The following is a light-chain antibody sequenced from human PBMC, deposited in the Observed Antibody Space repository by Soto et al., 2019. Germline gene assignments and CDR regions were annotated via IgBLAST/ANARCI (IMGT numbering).Light chain of an antibody. CDR2: QVT. J-gene: IGLJ1*01. Sequence: QSALAQPDSVSGSPGQSIAVSCTGSSCDIASFNYVSWYQQYPGKAPKLLIYQVTRLASGVSHRFSGSKFGDTASVTISGLQPEDEAEYYCNSYSSSTFYVFGTGTKITVL. CDR3: NSYSSSTFYV. V-gene: IGLV2-14*01. CDR1: SCDIASFNY.